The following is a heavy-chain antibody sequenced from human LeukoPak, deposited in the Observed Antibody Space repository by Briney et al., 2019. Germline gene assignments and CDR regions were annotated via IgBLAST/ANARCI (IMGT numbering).Heavy chain of an antibody. CDR2: MNPNSGNT. CDR1: GYTFTSYD. D-gene: IGHD6-13*01. V-gene: IGHV1-8*01. J-gene: IGHJ6*03. CDR3: ARGQKQQLVMARRYYYYYMDV. Sequence: ASVKVSCKASGYTFTSYDINWVRQAPGQGLEWMGWMNPNSGNTGYAQKFQGRVTMTRNTSISTAYMELSSLRSEDTAVYYCARGQKQQLVMARRYYYYYMDVWGKGTTVTVSS.